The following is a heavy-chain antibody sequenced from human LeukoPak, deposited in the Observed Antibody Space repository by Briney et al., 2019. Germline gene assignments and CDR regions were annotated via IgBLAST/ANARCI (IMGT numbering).Heavy chain of an antibody. CDR2: IDHSGST. CDR1: GASFSDYY. CDR3: ATTSQLGSYNWFDP. D-gene: IGHD1-1*01. Sequence: SETLSLTCAVYGASFSDYYWSWVRQPPGKGLECVGEIDHSGSTKYNPSLRCRVTISRDTSKNQFSLDLTSVTAADTAVYYCATTSQLGSYNWFDPWGQGTLVTVSS. V-gene: IGHV4-34*01. J-gene: IGHJ5*02.